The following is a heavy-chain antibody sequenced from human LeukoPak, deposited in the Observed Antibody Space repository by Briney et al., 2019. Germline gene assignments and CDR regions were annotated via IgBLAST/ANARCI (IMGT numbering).Heavy chain of an antibody. CDR2: INSDGSNT. Sequence: TGGSLRLSCAASGLTFRSSWMYWVRQAPGKGLVWVSDINSDGSNTRYADSVRGRFTISRDNAKEMVHLQMNSLRAEDTAVYYCARAVSGWQAIDYWGQGTLVTVSS. V-gene: IGHV3-74*01. J-gene: IGHJ4*02. D-gene: IGHD6-19*01. CDR1: GLTFRSSW. CDR3: ARAVSGWQAIDY.